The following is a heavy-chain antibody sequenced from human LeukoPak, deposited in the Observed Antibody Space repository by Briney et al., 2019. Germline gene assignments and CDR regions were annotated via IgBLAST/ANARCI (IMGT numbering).Heavy chain of an antibody. V-gene: IGHV3-74*01. CDR3: ARGGFCSGGGCPVDYYCYMDV. D-gene: IGHD2-15*01. Sequence: GGSLRLSCAASGFTFSNYWMHWVRQAPGKGQVWVSRINSDGSSTSYADSVKGRFTISRDNAKNTLYLQLNSLRAEDTAVYYCARGGFCSGGGCPVDYYCYMDVWGKGTTVTVSS. CDR1: GFTFSNYW. J-gene: IGHJ6*03. CDR2: INSDGSST.